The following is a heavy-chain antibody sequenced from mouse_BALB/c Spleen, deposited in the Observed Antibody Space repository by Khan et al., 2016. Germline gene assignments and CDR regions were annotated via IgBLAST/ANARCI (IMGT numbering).Heavy chain of an antibody. CDR3: SSDDDGFAY. Sequence: VELVESGPGLVAPSQSLSITCTVSGFSLTGYGVNWVRQPPGKGLEWLGKIWADGRTDYNSALKSRVSISKDNSKSQVVLKMTSLQTDDTANYYCSSDDDGFAYWGQGTLVIVSA. J-gene: IGHJ3*01. CDR1: GFSLTGYG. V-gene: IGHV2-6-7*01. CDR2: IWADGRT. D-gene: IGHD2-12*01.